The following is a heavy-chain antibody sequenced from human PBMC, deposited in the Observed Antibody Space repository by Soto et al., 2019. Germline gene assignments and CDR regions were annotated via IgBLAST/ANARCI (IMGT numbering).Heavy chain of an antibody. CDR3: ASGRYGDY. D-gene: IGHD1-26*01. CDR1: GYAFTTYG. J-gene: IGHJ4*02. Sequence: QVHLVQSGAEVKKPGASVKVSCKGSGYAFTTYGITWVRQAPGQGLEWMGWISAHNGNTNYAQKLQGRVTVTRDTSTSTAYMELRSLRSDATAVYYCASGRYGDYWGQGDLVTVSS. CDR2: ISAHNGNT. V-gene: IGHV1-18*01.